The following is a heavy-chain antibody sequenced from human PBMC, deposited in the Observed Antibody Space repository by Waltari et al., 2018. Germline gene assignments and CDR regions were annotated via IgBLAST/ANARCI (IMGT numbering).Heavy chain of an antibody. Sequence: GQGVEWMGWINPNSGGTNYAQKFQGWVTMTRDTSISTAYMELSRLRSDDTAVYYCARDPEGLEGGSSWFFDYWGQGTLVTVSS. J-gene: IGHJ4*02. D-gene: IGHD6-13*01. CDR2: INPNSGGT. CDR3: ARDPEGLEGGSSWFFDY. V-gene: IGHV1-2*04.